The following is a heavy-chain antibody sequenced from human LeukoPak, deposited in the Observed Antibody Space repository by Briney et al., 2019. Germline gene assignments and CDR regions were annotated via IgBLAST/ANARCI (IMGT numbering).Heavy chain of an antibody. J-gene: IGHJ5*02. CDR3: ARVGHDFWSGYYSGLNWFDP. Sequence: PSETLSLTCAVYGGSFSGYYWSWIRQPPGKGLEWIGEINNSGSTNYNPSLKSRVAISVDTSKNQFSLKLSSVTAADTAVYYCARVGHDFWSGYYSGLNWFDPWGQGTLVTVSS. V-gene: IGHV4-34*01. D-gene: IGHD3-3*01. CDR1: GGSFSGYY. CDR2: INNSGST.